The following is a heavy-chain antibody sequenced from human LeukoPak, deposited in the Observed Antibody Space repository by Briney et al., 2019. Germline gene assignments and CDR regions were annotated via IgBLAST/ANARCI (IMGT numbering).Heavy chain of an antibody. D-gene: IGHD2-15*01. CDR2: INPSDGST. CDR3: AIVLVNCSGGSCYSGGYFDY. J-gene: IGHJ4*02. V-gene: IGHV1-46*01. Sequence: ASVTDSFKASGYTFTSYYMHWVRQAAGQGLEWMGIINPSDGSTSYAQKFQGRVTITRDTSTSTVYMELSSLRSEDTAVYYCAIVLVNCSGGSCYSGGYFDYWGQGTLVTVSS. CDR1: GYTFTSYY.